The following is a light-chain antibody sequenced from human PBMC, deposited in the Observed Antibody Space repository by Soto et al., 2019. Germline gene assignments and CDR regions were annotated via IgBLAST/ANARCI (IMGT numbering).Light chain of an antibody. CDR3: MQAIQTPPT. Sequence: DIVMTQSPLSLPVTPGEPASISCRSSQSLLHSNGYNYLDWYLQKPGQSPQLLIYLGYNRSSGVPGRFSGSGSGTDFTLKMSRVEAEDVGVYYCMQAIQTPPTFGGRTKVEIK. CDR1: QSLLHSNGYNY. J-gene: IGKJ4*01. V-gene: IGKV2-28*01. CDR2: LGY.